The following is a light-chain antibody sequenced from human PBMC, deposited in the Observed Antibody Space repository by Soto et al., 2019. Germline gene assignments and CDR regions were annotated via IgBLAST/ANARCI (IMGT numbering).Light chain of an antibody. CDR2: LNSDGSH. CDR3: QTWGTGIHVV. Sequence: QPVLTQSPSASASLGASVKLTCNLSSGHSSYAIAWHQQQPEKGPRYLMKLNSDGSHSKGDGIPDRFSGSSSGAERYLTISSLQSEDEADYYCQTWGTGIHVVFGGGTKLTVL. CDR1: SGHSSYA. J-gene: IGLJ2*01. V-gene: IGLV4-69*01.